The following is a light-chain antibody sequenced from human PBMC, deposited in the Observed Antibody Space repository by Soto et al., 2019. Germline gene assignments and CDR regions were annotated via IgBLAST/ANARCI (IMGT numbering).Light chain of an antibody. CDR3: QHRSL. J-gene: IGKJ5*01. V-gene: IGKV3-11*01. Sequence: EIVLTQSPATLSLSPGERATLSCRASQSISNYLAWYQQKPGQVPRLLIYDASNRATGIPARFSGGGSGTDFTLTISSLEPEDFAVYHCQHRSLFGQGTRLEIK. CDR2: DAS. CDR1: QSISNY.